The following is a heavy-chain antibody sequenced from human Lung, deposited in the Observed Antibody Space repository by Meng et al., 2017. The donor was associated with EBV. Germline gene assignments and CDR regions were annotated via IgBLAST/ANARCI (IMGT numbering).Heavy chain of an antibody. CDR1: CGAGISGGYY. Sequence: QVPLQESVPGLVQPSQTPSLACTVSCGAGISGGYYWSWIRQQPGKGLEWIGYIYYTGSSFYNPSLKSRVTISVDTSKNQFSLNLSSVTAADTAVYYCANAGRFGESLGDYWGQGILVTVSS. CDR3: ANAGRFGESLGDY. V-gene: IGHV4-31*03. J-gene: IGHJ4*02. CDR2: IYYTGSS. D-gene: IGHD3-10*01.